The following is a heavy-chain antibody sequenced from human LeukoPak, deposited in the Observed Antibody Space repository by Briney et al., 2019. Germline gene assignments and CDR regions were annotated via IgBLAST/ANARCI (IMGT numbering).Heavy chain of an antibody. D-gene: IGHD6-13*01. CDR1: GGSISSYY. V-gene: IGHV4-59*01. CDR2: IYYSGST. Sequence: PSETLSLTCTVSGGSISSYYWSWIRQPPGKGLEWIGYIYYSGSTNYNPSLKSRVTISVDTSNNQFSLKLSSVTAADTAVYYCARVVYSSSWYYYFDYWGQGTLVTVSS. CDR3: ARVVYSSSWYYYFDY. J-gene: IGHJ4*02.